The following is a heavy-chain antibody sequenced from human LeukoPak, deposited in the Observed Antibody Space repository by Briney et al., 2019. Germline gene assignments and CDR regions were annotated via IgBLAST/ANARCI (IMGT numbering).Heavy chain of an antibody. CDR2: INHSGST. CDR1: GGSFNTYY. D-gene: IGHD3-10*01. J-gene: IGHJ3*02. CDR3: ARDYGSGSYAFDI. V-gene: IGHV4-34*01. Sequence: SETLSLTCAVYGGSFNTYYWSWIRQPPGKGLEWIGEINHSGSTNYNPSLKSRFTISVDTSKSQFSLKLSSVTTADTAVYYCARDYGSGSYAFDIWGQGTMVTVSS.